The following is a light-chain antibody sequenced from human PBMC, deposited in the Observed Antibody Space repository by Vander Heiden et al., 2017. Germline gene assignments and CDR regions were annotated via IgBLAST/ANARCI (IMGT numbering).Light chain of an antibody. J-gene: IGKJ3*01. CDR1: QSISRY. V-gene: IGKV1-39*01. CDR2: AAS. Sequence: DIQMTQSPSSLSASVGDRVTITCRASQSISRYLNWYQQKPGIAPKLLVYAASSLQSGVPSRFSGSGSGTDSTLTISSLQPEDFATYYCQQSYSTPTFGPGTKVDIK. CDR3: QQSYSTPT.